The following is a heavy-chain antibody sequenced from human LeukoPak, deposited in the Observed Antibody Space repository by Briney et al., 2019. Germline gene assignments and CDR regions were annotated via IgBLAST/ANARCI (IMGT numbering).Heavy chain of an antibody. CDR1: GYTFTGYY. V-gene: IGHV1-2*02. CDR3: ARGEAPEDK. CDR2: INPHTGDT. Sequence: ASVTVSCKASGYTFTGYYIHWVRQAPGQGLEWLGWINPHTGDTYHAQKFQGRVTMTSDASVNTAYMQLSRLKSDDTAIYYCARGEAPEDKWGQGTLVTVSS. J-gene: IGHJ4*02.